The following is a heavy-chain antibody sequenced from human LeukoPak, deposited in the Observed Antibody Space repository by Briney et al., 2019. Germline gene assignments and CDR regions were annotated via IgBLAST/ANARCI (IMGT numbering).Heavy chain of an antibody. D-gene: IGHD2-2*03. CDR2: IESDGTRT. J-gene: IGHJ6*02. CDR3: VRGGHKLDIETSRYYYGLDV. V-gene: IGHV3-74*03. CDR1: GITLSDYW. Sequence: GWSLRLSCAASGITLSDYWMYWVRQGPGKGLGDVSRIESDGTRTVYADSVKGRFTISRDNAKNTMYLQMNSLRAEDTAVYYCVRGGHKLDIETSRYYYGLDVWGQGTTVTVSS.